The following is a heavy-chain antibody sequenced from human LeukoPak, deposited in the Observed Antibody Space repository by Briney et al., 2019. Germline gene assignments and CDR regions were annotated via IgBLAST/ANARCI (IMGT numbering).Heavy chain of an antibody. CDR3: ATLDSTKSVL. Sequence: GGSLRLSCVASEFRFGRDWISWVRQAPGKGLEWVACIKQDGSEEYYVGSVRGRFTVSVDNGKNSLYLQMNSLRAEDTARYYCATLDSTKSVLWGRGTAVTVSS. D-gene: IGHD2-2*01. J-gene: IGHJ1*01. CDR2: IKQDGSEE. CDR1: EFRFGRDW. V-gene: IGHV3-7*01.